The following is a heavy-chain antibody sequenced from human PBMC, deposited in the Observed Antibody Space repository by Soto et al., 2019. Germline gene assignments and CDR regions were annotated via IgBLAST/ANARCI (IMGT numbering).Heavy chain of an antibody. J-gene: IGHJ3*02. D-gene: IGHD3-16*01. CDR3: AIYGGAFDI. CDR1: GFTFSSYA. Sequence: QVQLVESGGGVVQPGRSLRLSCAASGFTFSSYAMHWVRQAPGKGLEWVAVISYDGSNKYYADSVKGRFTISRDNSENTLYLQMNSLRAEDMAVYYCAIYGGAFDIWGQGTMVTVSS. V-gene: IGHV3-30-3*01. CDR2: ISYDGSNK.